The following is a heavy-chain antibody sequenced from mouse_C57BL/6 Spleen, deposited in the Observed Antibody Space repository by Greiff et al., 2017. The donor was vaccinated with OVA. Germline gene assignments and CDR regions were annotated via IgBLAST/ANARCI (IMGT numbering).Heavy chain of an antibody. V-gene: IGHV5-17*01. CDR3: ARPDYYGSRPGTEDWYFDV. Sequence: EVKLVESGGGLVKPGGSLKLSCAASGFTFSDYGMHWVRQAPEKGLEWVAYISSGSSTIYYADTVKGRFTISRDNAKNTLFLQMTSLRSEDTAMNYCARPDYYGSRPGTEDWYFDVWGTGTTVTVSS. CDR1: GFTFSDYG. CDR2: ISSGSSTI. D-gene: IGHD1-1*01. J-gene: IGHJ1*03.